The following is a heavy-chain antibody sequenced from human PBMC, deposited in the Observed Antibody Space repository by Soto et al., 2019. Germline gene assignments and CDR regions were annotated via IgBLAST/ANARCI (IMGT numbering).Heavy chain of an antibody. Sequence: QVQLVQSGAEVKKPGASVKVSCKTSDYTFTSYGVNWVRQAPGQGLEWMGWISVHNGNTNYAQRPQGRVTMTTDTSTSTAYMELRSLRSDDTAVYYCVGGMDVWGQGTTVTVSS. V-gene: IGHV1-18*01. CDR3: VGGMDV. J-gene: IGHJ6*02. CDR1: DYTFTSYG. CDR2: ISVHNGNT.